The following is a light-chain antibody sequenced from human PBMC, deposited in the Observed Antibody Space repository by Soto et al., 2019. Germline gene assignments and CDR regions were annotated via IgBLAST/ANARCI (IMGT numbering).Light chain of an antibody. CDR1: QNVDTW. Sequence: DIRMAQSPSTLSASVGDRVTITCRASQNVDTWLAWYQQKPGKAPKVLIYDASSLESGVPSRFSGSGSGTEFTVTISSLQPDDFATYYCQQYNTDFPWTFGQGTKVEIK. J-gene: IGKJ1*01. CDR3: QQYNTDFPWT. CDR2: DAS. V-gene: IGKV1-5*01.